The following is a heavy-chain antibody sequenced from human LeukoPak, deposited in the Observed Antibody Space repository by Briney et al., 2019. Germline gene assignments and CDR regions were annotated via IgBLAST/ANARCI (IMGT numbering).Heavy chain of an antibody. CDR3: ARDYSYYYDSSGPTGVDY. D-gene: IGHD3-22*01. J-gene: IGHJ4*02. V-gene: IGHV1-69*04. Sequence: SVKVSCKASGGTFSSYAISWVRQAPGQGLEWMGRIIPILGIANYAQKFQGRVTITADKSTSTAYMELSSLRSEDTAVYYCARDYSYYYDSSGPTGVDYWGQGTLVTVSS. CDR2: IIPILGIA. CDR1: GGTFSSYA.